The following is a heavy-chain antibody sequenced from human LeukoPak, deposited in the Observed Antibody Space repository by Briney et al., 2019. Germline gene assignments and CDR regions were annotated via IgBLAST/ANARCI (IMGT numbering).Heavy chain of an antibody. CDR3: ARDLVVPAATGDY. D-gene: IGHD2-2*01. V-gene: IGHV1-69*13. J-gene: IGHJ4*02. CDR1: GGTFSSYA. CDR2: IIPIFGTA. Sequence: GASVKVSCKASGGTFSSYAISWVRQAPGQGLGWMGGIIPIFGTANYAQKFQGRVTITADESASTAYMELSSLRSEDTAVYYCARDLVVPAATGDYWGQGTLVTVSS.